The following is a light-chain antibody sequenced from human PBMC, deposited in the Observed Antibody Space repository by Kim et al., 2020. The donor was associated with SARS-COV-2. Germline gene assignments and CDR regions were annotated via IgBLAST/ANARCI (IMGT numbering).Light chain of an antibody. CDR3: QQSYSTPWT. CDR1: QSISSY. V-gene: IGKV1-39*01. J-gene: IGKJ1*01. CDR2: AAS. Sequence: SASVGDRVTITCRASQSISSYLNWYQQKPGTAPKLLIYAASSLQSGVPSRFSGSGSGTDLTLTISSLEPEDFATYYCQQSYSTPWTFGQGTKLEI.